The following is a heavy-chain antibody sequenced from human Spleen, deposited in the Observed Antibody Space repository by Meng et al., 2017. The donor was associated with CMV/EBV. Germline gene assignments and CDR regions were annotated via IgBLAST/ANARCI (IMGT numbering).Heavy chain of an antibody. Sequence: VHLGPSWAEVNTPGSSVKVSCKAPGGTFSSYAISWVRQAPGQGLEWMGWINPNSDATRYPQKFQGRVTMTRDTSITTAYMELSRLTSDDTAVYYCARDNAGNSFEYWGQGTLVTVSS. J-gene: IGHJ4*02. CDR2: INPNSDAT. V-gene: IGHV1-2*02. D-gene: IGHD6-13*01. CDR3: ARDNAGNSFEY. CDR1: GGTFSSYA.